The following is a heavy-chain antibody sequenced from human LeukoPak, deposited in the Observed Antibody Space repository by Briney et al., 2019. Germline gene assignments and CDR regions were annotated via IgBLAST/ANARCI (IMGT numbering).Heavy chain of an antibody. CDR3: AKDFVEMATGIDY. CDR2: ISGSGGST. D-gene: IGHD5-24*01. V-gene: IGHV3-23*01. Sequence: GGSLRLSCAASGFTFSSYAMSWVRQAPGKGLEWVPAISGSGGSTYYADSVKGRFAISRDNSKNTLYLQMNSLRAEGTAVYYCAKDFVEMATGIDYWGQGTLVTVSS. CDR1: GFTFSSYA. J-gene: IGHJ4*02.